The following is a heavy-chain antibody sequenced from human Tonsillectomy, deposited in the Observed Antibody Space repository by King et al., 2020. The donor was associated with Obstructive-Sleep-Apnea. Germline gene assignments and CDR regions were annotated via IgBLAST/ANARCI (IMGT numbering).Heavy chain of an antibody. D-gene: IGHD3-10*01. CDR3: ARDLVRGVINGPDAFDI. CDR2: ISAYNGNT. CDR1: GYTFTSYG. V-gene: IGHV1-18*01. Sequence: VQLVESGAEVKKPGASVKVSCKASGYTFTSYGISWVRQAPGQGLEWMGWISAYNGNTNDAQKFQGRVTMTTDTSTSTAYMELRGLRSDDTAVYYCARDLVRGVINGPDAFDIWGRGTMVTVSS. J-gene: IGHJ3*02.